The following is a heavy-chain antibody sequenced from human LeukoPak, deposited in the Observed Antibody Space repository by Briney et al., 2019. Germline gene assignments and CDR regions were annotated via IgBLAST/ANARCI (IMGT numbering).Heavy chain of an antibody. Sequence: SETLSLTCTVSGGSISSGGYYWSWIRQHPGKGLEWLGYIYYSGSTYYNPSLKSRVTISVDTSKNQFSLKLSSVTAADTAVYYCARELYYYDSSGYWYFDLWGRGTLVTVSS. V-gene: IGHV4-31*03. D-gene: IGHD3-22*01. CDR1: GGSISSGGYY. CDR2: IYYSGST. J-gene: IGHJ2*01. CDR3: ARELYYYDSSGYWYFDL.